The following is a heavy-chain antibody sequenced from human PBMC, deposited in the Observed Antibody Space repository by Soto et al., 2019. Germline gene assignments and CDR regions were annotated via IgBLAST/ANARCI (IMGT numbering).Heavy chain of an antibody. D-gene: IGHD1-26*01. CDR3: ASSRGVSYYYYGMDF. CDR1: GYTFTSYA. V-gene: IGHV1-3*01. CDR2: INAGNGNT. J-gene: IGHJ6*02. Sequence: ASVKVSCKASGYTFTSYAMHWVRQAPGQRLEWMGWINAGNGNTKYSQKFRGRVTITRDTSASTAYMELSSLRSEDTAVYYCASSRGVSYYYYGMDFWGQGSSVPVSS.